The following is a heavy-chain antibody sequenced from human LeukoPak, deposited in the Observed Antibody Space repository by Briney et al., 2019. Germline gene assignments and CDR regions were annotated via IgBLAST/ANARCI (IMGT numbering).Heavy chain of an antibody. CDR2: IESKTDGGTT. Sequence: PGGSLRLSCAASGFTFSNAWMSWVRQAPGKGLEWVGRIESKTDGGTTDYAAPVKGRFTISRDDSKNTLYLQMNSLKTEDTAVYYCTTDEGGYYYDSSGYRNVYWGQGTLVTVSS. J-gene: IGHJ4*02. D-gene: IGHD3-22*01. CDR1: GFTFSNAW. V-gene: IGHV3-15*04. CDR3: TTDEGGYYYDSSGYRNVY.